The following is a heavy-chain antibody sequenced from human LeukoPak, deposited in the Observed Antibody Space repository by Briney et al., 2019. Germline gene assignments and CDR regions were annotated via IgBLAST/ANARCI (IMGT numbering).Heavy chain of an antibody. J-gene: IGHJ4*02. D-gene: IGHD3-22*01. CDR1: GYTFTSYY. V-gene: IGHV1-46*01. Sequence: GASVKVSCKASGYTFTSYYMHWVRQAPGQGLEWMGIINPSGGSTSYAQKFQGRVTITADKSTSTAYMELSSLRSEDTAVYYCARDPRRAVDYYDSSGYLDYWGQGTLVTVSS. CDR3: ARDPRRAVDYYDSSGYLDY. CDR2: INPSGGST.